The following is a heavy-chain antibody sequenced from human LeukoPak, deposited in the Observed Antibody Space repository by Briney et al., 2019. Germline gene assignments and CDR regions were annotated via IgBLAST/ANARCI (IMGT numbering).Heavy chain of an antibody. V-gene: IGHV3-30*18. CDR3: AKPINWNDLGFSY. D-gene: IGHD1-1*01. CDR2: ISYDGSNK. Sequence: PGGSLRLSCAASGFTFSSYGMHWVRQAPGKGLEWVAVISYDGSNKYYADSVKGRFTISRDNSKNTLYLQMNSLRAEDTAVYYCAKPINWNDLGFSYWGQGTLVTVSS. J-gene: IGHJ4*02. CDR1: GFTFSSYG.